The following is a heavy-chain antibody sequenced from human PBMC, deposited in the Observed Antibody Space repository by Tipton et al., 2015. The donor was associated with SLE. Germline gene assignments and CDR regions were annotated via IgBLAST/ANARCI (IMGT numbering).Heavy chain of an antibody. V-gene: IGHV3-23*01. CDR2: ISDTAYYT. CDR1: GFTFSNYP. CDR3: AKARTTVTSYDAFDI. J-gene: IGHJ3*02. D-gene: IGHD4-17*01. Sequence: SLRLSCAASGFTFSNYPMSWVRQAPGKGLEWVSAISDTAYYTNYADSVKGRFTISRDNSRNTLSLEMNSLRAEDTAVYYCAKARTTVTSYDAFDIWGQGTMVTVSS.